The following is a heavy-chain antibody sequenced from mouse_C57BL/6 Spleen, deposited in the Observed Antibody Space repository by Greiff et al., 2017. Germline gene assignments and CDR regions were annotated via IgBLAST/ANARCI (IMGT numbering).Heavy chain of an antibody. CDR2: ISDGGSYT. CDR3: ERVGGMMVTREALDY. D-gene: IGHD2-3*01. V-gene: IGHV5-4*01. CDR1: GFTFSSYA. Sequence: EVQRVESGGGLVKPGGSLKLSCAASGFTFSSYAMSWVRQTPEKRLEWVATISDGGSYTYYPDNVKGRFTISRDNAKNNLYLQMNHLRSKDTAMYYCERVGGMMVTREALDYWGQGTSVTVSS. J-gene: IGHJ4*01.